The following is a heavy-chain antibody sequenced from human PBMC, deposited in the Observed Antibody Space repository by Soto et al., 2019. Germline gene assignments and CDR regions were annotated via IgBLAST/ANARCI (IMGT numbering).Heavy chain of an antibody. V-gene: IGHV4-59*08. Sequence: SETLSLTCTVSGGSFSSYYWTWIRQSPGKGLEWIGYIYYSGSTDYNPSLRGRLAISIDTSKNQFSLRLNSMTAADTAVYYCAGRDCSGTNCYYLDYYYMDVWGKGTTVTVSS. D-gene: IGHD2-2*01. CDR3: AGRDCSGTNCYYLDYYYMDV. CDR1: GGSFSSYY. J-gene: IGHJ6*03. CDR2: IYYSGST.